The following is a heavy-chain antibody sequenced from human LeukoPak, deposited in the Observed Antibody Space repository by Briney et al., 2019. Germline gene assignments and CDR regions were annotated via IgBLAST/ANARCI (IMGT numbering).Heavy chain of an antibody. D-gene: IGHD2-15*01. CDR1: GFIFSRYA. CDR3: ARDVETRRGGSCYDH. CDR2: ISYDGSKK. J-gene: IGHJ5*02. Sequence: SGGSLRLSCAASGFIFSRYAMHWVRQAPGKGLEWVAVISYDGSKKNYADSVKGRFTVSRDNSKNTLYVQMNSQRADDTAMYYCARDVETRRGGSCYDHWGQGTLLTVSS. V-gene: IGHV3-30-3*01.